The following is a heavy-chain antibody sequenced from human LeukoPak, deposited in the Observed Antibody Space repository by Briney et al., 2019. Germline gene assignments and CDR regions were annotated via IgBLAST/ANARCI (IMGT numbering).Heavy chain of an antibody. D-gene: IGHD2-2*01. Sequence: ASVKVSCKASGGTFSSYAISWVRQAPGQGLEWMGGIIPIFDTANYAQKFQGRVTITADESTSTAYMELSSLRSEDTAVYYCARDWSHCSSTSCYMKGVFDYWGQGTLVTVSS. CDR1: GGTFSSYA. CDR3: ARDWSHCSSTSCYMKGVFDY. J-gene: IGHJ4*02. CDR2: IIPIFDTA. V-gene: IGHV1-69*13.